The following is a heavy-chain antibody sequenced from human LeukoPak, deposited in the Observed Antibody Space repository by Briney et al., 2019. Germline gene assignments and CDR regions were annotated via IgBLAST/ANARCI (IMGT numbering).Heavy chain of an antibody. J-gene: IGHJ4*02. CDR1: GYTFTIYG. Sequence: ASVKVSCKASGYTFTIYGISWVRQAPGQGLEWMGWISAYNGNTNYAQKLQGRVTMTTDTSTSTAYMELRSLRSDDTAVYYCARNRYSGYEAWGSGWGGDDYWGQGTLVTVSS. CDR3: ARNRYSGYEAWGSGWGGDDY. V-gene: IGHV1-18*04. D-gene: IGHD5-12*01. CDR2: ISAYNGNT.